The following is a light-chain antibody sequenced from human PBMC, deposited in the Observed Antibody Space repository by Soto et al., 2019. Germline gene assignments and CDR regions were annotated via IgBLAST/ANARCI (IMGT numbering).Light chain of an antibody. J-gene: IGLJ3*02. Sequence: QSVLTQPPSVSGAPGQRVTISCTGSSSDIGAHYDVHWYQQLPGTAPKLLIYGNNNRPSGVPDRFSGSKSGTSASLAITGLQVEDEADYYCQSYDSSLSGWVFGGGTKLTVL. V-gene: IGLV1-40*01. CDR3: QSYDSSLSGWV. CDR2: GNN. CDR1: SSDIGAHYD.